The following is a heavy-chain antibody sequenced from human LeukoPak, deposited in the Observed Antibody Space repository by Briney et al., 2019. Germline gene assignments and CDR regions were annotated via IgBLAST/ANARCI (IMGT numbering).Heavy chain of an antibody. D-gene: IGHD2-2*01. CDR3: ATRVLHTNIVVVPAELDY. CDR2: FDPEDAET. V-gene: IGHV1-24*01. CDR1: GDTLTELS. J-gene: IGHJ4*02. Sequence: ASVKVSCKVSGDTLTELSMHWVRQAPGKGLGCRGGFDPEDAETIYAQNFQGRVTMTEDTSTDTAYMELSSLRSEDTAVYYCATRVLHTNIVVVPAELDYWGQGTLVTVSS.